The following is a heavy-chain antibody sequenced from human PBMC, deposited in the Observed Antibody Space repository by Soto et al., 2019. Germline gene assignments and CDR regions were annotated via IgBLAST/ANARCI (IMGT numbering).Heavy chain of an antibody. CDR2: INPNSGGT. CDR1: GYTFTGYH. Sequence: QVQLVQSGAEVKKPGASVKVSCKASGYTFTGYHMHWVRQAPGQGLAWMGWINPNSGGTNYAQKFQGWVTMTRDTSISTAYMELSRLRSDDTAVYYCARNYCSSTSCDYYYGMDVWGQGTTVTVSS. J-gene: IGHJ6*02. CDR3: ARNYCSSTSCDYYYGMDV. V-gene: IGHV1-2*04. D-gene: IGHD2-2*01.